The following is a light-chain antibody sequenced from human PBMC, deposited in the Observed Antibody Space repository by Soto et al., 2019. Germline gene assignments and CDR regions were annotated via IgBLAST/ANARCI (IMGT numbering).Light chain of an antibody. CDR1: QIINTW. CDR2: RAS. CDR3: QQNETYSGT. V-gene: IGKV1-5*03. J-gene: IGKJ3*01. Sequence: DIQMTQSPSSLSASVGDRVTITCRASQIINTWLAWYQQKPGKAPKLLIYRASNLVNGVPSRFSGSGSGTEFTLTISSLQPDDFSIYYCQQNETYSGTFGPGTKVDL.